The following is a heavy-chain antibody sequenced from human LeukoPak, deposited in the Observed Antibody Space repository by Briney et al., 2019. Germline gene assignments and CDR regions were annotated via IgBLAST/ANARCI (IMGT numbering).Heavy chain of an antibody. CDR2: ITASEGST. CDR3: AKRRSTVTTVDS. V-gene: IGHV3-23*01. Sequence: PGGSLRLSCAASGFTFSTYAMHWVRQAPGKGLEWVSSITASEGSTYYADSVKGRFTISRDNSKDTLYLQMNSLRAEDTAVYYCAKRRSTVTTVDSWGQGTLVTVSS. J-gene: IGHJ4*02. CDR1: GFTFSTYA. D-gene: IGHD4-17*01.